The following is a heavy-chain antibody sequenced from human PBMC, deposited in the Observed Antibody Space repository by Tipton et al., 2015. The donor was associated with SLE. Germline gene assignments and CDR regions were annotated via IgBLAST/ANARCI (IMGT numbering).Heavy chain of an antibody. CDR3: ARGGGLVAFDI. CDR1: GGSISSYY. CDR2: IYTSGST. J-gene: IGHJ3*02. D-gene: IGHD6-6*01. Sequence: TLSLTCTVSGGSISSYYWSWIRLPAGKGLEWIGRIYTSGSTNYNPSLKSRVTMPVDTSKNQFSLKVSSVTAAGTAVYYCARGGGLVAFDIWGQGTMVTVSS. V-gene: IGHV4-4*07.